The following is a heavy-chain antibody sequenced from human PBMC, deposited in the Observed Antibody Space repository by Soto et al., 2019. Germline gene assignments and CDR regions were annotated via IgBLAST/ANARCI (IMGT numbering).Heavy chain of an antibody. CDR1: GGSISSSSNF. V-gene: IGHV4-39*07. CDR2: ISYSGNT. J-gene: IGHJ4*02. Sequence: PSETLSLTCTVSGGSISSSSNFWGWIRQPPGKGLEWIAIISYSGNTYYNPSLKSRVTISADTSKNQFSLKLSSVTAADTAVYYCARAIVEWPRRAFDYWGQGTLVTVSS. CDR3: ARAIVEWPRRAFDY. D-gene: IGHD5-12*01.